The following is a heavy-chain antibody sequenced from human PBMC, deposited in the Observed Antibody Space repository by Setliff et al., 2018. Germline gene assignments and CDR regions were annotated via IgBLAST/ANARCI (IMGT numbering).Heavy chain of an antibody. CDR3: VRRVDVGWFDP. V-gene: IGHV4-39*07. CDR1: GGSISSGDYY. CDR2: FFRRGST. J-gene: IGHJ5*02. D-gene: IGHD1-26*01. Sequence: SETLSLTCTVSGGSISSGDYYWSWIRQPPQKGLEWIATFFRRGSTYYNPSLQSRVSISVDTSKNQFSLRLSSVTVADTAVYYCVRRVDVGWFDPWGQGTLVTVSS.